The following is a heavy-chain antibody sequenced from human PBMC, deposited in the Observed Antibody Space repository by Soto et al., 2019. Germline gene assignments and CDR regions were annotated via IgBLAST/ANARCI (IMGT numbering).Heavy chain of an antibody. D-gene: IGHD3-10*01. J-gene: IGHJ4*02. V-gene: IGHV3-23*01. CDR2: ISDSGGST. CDR3: AKIITMVRGVMLGVDY. Sequence: EVQLLESGGGLVQPGGSLRLSCGVSGFTFSSYAMSWVRQAPGKGLEWVSGISDSGGSTYYADSVKDRFTISRDNFKNTLYLQMNSLRAEDTAVYYCAKIITMVRGVMLGVDYWGQGTLVTVSS. CDR1: GFTFSSYA.